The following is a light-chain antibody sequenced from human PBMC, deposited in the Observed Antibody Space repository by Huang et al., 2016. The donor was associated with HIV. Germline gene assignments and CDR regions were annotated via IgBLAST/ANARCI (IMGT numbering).Light chain of an antibody. Sequence: DIQMTQSPSSLSASVGDRVTITCQASQDISNYLNWYQQKPGKAPKLLIYYASNVETGVPSRFSGSGSGTDFTFTISSLQPEDIATYYCQHFDNLALTFGGGTKVQIK. V-gene: IGKV1-33*01. J-gene: IGKJ4*01. CDR2: YAS. CDR1: QDISNY. CDR3: QHFDNLALT.